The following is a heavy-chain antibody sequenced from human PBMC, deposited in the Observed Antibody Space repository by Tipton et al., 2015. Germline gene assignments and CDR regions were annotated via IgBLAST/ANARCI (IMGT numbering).Heavy chain of an antibody. D-gene: IGHD1-26*01. CDR3: ARRSMVGEKGLDS. V-gene: IGHV4-4*02. CDR1: GDSISSINW. Sequence: TLSLTCAVSGDSISSINWWSWVRQPPGKGLEWIGEIYHRGHTNKNASLASRVTMSVDNSNNQFSLSLTSLTAADTAIYYCARRSMVGEKGLDSWGQGTLVTVSS. J-gene: IGHJ4*02. CDR2: IYHRGHT.